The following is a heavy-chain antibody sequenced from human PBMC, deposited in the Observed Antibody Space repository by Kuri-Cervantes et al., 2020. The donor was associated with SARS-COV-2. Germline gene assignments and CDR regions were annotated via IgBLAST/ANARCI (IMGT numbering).Heavy chain of an antibody. D-gene: IGHD3-3*01. Sequence: GGSLRLSCAASGFTFSSCAMHWVRLAPGKGLEWVAFISYDGSNEYYADSVKGRFTISRDNSKNTLYLQMNSLRAEDTAVYYCARVWRGELYYYYGMDVWGQGTTVTVSS. CDR2: ISYDGSNE. CDR3: ARVWRGELYYYYGMDV. J-gene: IGHJ6*02. V-gene: IGHV3-30*01. CDR1: GFTFSSCA.